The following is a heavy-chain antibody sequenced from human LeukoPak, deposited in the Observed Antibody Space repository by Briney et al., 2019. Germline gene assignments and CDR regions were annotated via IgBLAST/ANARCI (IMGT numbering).Heavy chain of an antibody. Sequence: ESGPTLVNPTQTLTLTCTLSGFSLSTSGVGVGWIRQPPGKALEWLALIYWDDDKLYSPSLRSRLTITKDTSKNQVVLTMTNMDPVGTATYYCAHRHRRGFDPWGQGTLVTVSS. CDR2: IYWDDDK. J-gene: IGHJ5*02. V-gene: IGHV2-5*02. CDR1: GFSLSTSGVG. CDR3: AHRHRRGFDP.